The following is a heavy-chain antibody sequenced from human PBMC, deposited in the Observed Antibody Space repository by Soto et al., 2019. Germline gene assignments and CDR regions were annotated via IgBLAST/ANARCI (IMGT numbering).Heavy chain of an antibody. J-gene: IGHJ6*02. Sequence: EVQLLESGGGLVQPGGSLRLSCAASGFTFSTYAMSWVRQAPGKGLEWVSAISGSGAATYYADSVRGRFTISRDNSKTTLYLQMNSLRAEDTAIHYCAKSDYYYYGMDVWGQGTTVTVSS. CDR3: AKSDYYYYGMDV. CDR2: ISGSGAAT. CDR1: GFTFSTYA. V-gene: IGHV3-23*01.